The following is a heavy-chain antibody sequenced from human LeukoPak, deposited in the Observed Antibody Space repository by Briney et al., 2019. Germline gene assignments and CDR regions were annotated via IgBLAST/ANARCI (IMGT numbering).Heavy chain of an antibody. CDR1: GDSFTSVTDY. V-gene: IGHV4-39*07. Sequence: PSETLSLTCTVSGDSFTSVTDYWAWIRQPPGKGLEWIASGDYSGGTYYNPSLESRVAISADMSKNQISLKLTSVTGADTAVYYCARRGPGYSYGYFDYWGQGTLVTVSS. D-gene: IGHD5-18*01. CDR3: ARRGPGYSYGYFDY. CDR2: GDYSGGT. J-gene: IGHJ4*02.